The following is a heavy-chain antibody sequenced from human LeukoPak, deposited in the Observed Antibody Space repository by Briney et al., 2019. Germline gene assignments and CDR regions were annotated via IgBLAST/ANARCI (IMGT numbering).Heavy chain of an antibody. D-gene: IGHD6-19*01. CDR1: GFTFSSYG. CDR3: AKDSSFLSSGWVLYGMDV. J-gene: IGHJ6*02. V-gene: IGHV3-30*18. CDR2: ISYDGSNK. Sequence: GGSLRLSCAASGFTFSSYGMHWVRQAPGKGLEWVAVISYDGSNKYYADSVKGRFTISRDNSKNTLYLQMNSLRAEDTAVYYCAKDSSFLSSGWVLYGMDVWGQGTTVAVSS.